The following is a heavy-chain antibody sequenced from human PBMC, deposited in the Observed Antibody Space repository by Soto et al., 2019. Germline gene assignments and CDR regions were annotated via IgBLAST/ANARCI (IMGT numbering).Heavy chain of an antibody. Sequence: EVQLVESGGGLVQPGGSLRLSCAASGFTFSSYWMHWVRQAPGKGLVWVSRINSDGSSTSYADSVKGRFTISRDNAKNTLYLQMNTLRAEDTAVYYCARDLGDTMIATWGDYWGQGTLVTVSS. CDR3: ARDLGDTMIATWGDY. D-gene: IGHD3-22*01. CDR2: INSDGSST. V-gene: IGHV3-74*01. J-gene: IGHJ4*02. CDR1: GFTFSSYW.